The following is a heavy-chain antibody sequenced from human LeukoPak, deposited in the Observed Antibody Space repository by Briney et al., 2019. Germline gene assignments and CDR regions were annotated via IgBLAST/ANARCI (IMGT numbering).Heavy chain of an antibody. CDR1: GFTFSCSA. CDR2: ISGSGGST. D-gene: IGHD6-19*01. J-gene: IGHJ4*02. CDR3: AKKWGSGWYEYYFDY. V-gene: IGHV3-23*01. Sequence: TGGSLRLSCAASGFTFSCSAMSWVRQAPGKGLEWVSAISGSGGSTYYADSVKGRFTISRDNSKNTLYLQMNSLRAEDTAVYYCAKKWGSGWYEYYFDYWGQGTLVTVSS.